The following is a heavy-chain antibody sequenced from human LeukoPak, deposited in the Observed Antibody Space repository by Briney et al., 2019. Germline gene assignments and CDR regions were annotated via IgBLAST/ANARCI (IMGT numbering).Heavy chain of an antibody. Sequence: SETLSLTCTVSGASISGYYWNWIRQSPGKGLEWIAFIYDTGSSNYNPSLRSRVTISVDTSKNQFSLKLESVTAADTAVYYCAGNRNALGDINWLDPWGQGTLVTVSS. V-gene: IGHV4-59*01. CDR3: AGNRNALGDINWLDP. CDR2: IYDTGSS. CDR1: GASISGYY. J-gene: IGHJ5*02. D-gene: IGHD2/OR15-2a*01.